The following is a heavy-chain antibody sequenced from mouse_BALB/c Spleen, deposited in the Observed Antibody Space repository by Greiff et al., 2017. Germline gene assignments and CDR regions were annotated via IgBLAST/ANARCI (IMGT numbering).Heavy chain of an antibody. J-gene: IGHJ2*01. CDR2: INPSTGYT. Sequence: QVQLQQSGAELAKPGASVKMSCKASGYTFTSYWMHWVKQRPGQGLEWIGYINPSTGYTEYNQKFKDKATLTADKSSSTAYMQLSSLTSEDSAVYYCARGAIYDGYLDYWGQGTTLTVSS. D-gene: IGHD2-3*01. CDR1: GYTFTSYW. CDR3: ARGAIYDGYLDY. V-gene: IGHV1-7*01.